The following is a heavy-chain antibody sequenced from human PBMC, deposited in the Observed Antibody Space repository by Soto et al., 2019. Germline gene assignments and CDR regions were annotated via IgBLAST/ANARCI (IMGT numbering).Heavy chain of an antibody. Sequence: QVQLVESRGGVVQPGRSLRLSCAASGFTFSSYGMHWVRQAPGKGLEWVAVISYDGSNKYYADSVKGRFTISRDNSKNTLYLQMNSLRAEDTAVYYCAKDSRIVVVTALYDYWGQGTLVTVSS. J-gene: IGHJ4*02. CDR1: GFTFSSYG. D-gene: IGHD2-21*02. V-gene: IGHV3-30*18. CDR2: ISYDGSNK. CDR3: AKDSRIVVVTALYDY.